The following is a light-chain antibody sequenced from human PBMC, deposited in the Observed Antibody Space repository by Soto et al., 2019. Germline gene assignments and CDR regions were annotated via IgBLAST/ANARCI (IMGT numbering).Light chain of an antibody. CDR2: DAS. V-gene: IGKV1-39*01. CDR1: QGISTY. J-gene: IGKJ1*01. CDR3: QQYNSYSSWT. Sequence: DNPMTQSPSSLSASVEDRVTITCRASQGISTYLNWYQQKPGKAPKLLIYDASTLKSGVPSRFSGSGSGTDFTLTISSLQTDDFATYYCQQYNSYSSWTFGQGTKVDIK.